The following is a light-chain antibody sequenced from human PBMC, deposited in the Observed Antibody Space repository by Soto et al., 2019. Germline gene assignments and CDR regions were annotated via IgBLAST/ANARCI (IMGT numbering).Light chain of an antibody. J-gene: IGLJ1*01. V-gene: IGLV2-14*01. CDR2: EVS. CDR1: TSDIGNYDF. CDR3: SSYRYSDVTPFV. Sequence: QSALTQPASVSGSPGQSITISCTGTTSDIGNYDFVSWYQHHPGKAPKVIIYEVSNRPSGVSNRFAGSKSGNTASLTISGLQAEDEADYYCSSYRYSDVTPFVFGSGTKLTVI.